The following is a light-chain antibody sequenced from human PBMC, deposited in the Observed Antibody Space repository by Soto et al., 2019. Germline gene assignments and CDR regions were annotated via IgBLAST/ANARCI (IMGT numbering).Light chain of an antibody. J-gene: IGKJ1*01. Sequence: EIALTQSPGTLSLSPGERATLSCRASQSVSNNYLAWYQQXPAXDPRLLIYGDSTSDTSLQDRLSGTGSGKEFTLTTSRLETEDFAMYYCQQIEGSPWTFGKGTNGDI. V-gene: IGKV3-20*01. CDR1: QSVSNNY. CDR3: QQIEGSPWT. CDR2: GDS.